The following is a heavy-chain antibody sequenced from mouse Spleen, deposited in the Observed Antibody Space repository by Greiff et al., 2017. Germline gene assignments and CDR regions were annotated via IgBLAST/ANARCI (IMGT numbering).Heavy chain of an antibody. CDR1: GYTFTSYW. D-gene: IGHD3-2*02. CDR2: IHPSDSDT. V-gene: IGHV1-74*01. J-gene: IGHJ3*01. Sequence: QVQLQQPGAELVKPGASVKVSCKASGYTFTSYWMHWVKQRPGQGLEWIGRIHPSDSDTNYNQKFKGKATLTVDKSSSTAYMQLSSLTSEDSAVYYCAIYDSSGYSAWFAYWGQGTLVTVSA. CDR3: AIYDSSGYSAWFAY.